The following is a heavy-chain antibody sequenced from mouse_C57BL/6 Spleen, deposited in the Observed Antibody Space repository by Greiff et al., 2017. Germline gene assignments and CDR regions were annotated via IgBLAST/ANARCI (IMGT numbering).Heavy chain of an antibody. CDR3: ARSRDVWFAY. CDR2: IRNKANGYTT. CDR1: GFTFTDYY. V-gene: IGHV7-3*01. Sequence: EVQLVESGGGLVQPGGSLSLSCAASGFTFTDYYMSWVRQPPGKALEWLGFIRNKANGYTTEYSASVKGRFTISRDNSQSILYLQMNALRAEDSATYYCARSRDVWFAYWGQGTLVTVSA. J-gene: IGHJ3*01.